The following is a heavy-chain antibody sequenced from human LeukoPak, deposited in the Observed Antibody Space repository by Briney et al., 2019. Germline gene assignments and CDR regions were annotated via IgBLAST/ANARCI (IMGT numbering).Heavy chain of an antibody. CDR3: ARGDIVVVPAAMGAWFDP. CDR1: GGSFSGYY. CDR2: INHSGST. D-gene: IGHD2-2*01. J-gene: IGHJ5*02. Sequence: PSETLSLTCAVYGGSFSGYYWSWIRQPPGKGLEWIGEINHSGSTNYNPSLKSRVTISVDTSKNQFSLKLSSVTAADTAVYYCARGDIVVVPAAMGAWFDPWGQGTLATVSS. V-gene: IGHV4-34*01.